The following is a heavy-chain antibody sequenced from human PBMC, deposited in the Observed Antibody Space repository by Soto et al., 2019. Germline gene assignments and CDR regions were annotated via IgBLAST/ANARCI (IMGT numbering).Heavy chain of an antibody. CDR3: ATNAAAGISLRDAFDI. CDR2: IYPGDSDT. CDR1: GYSFSSYW. D-gene: IGHD6-13*01. Sequence: PGEALKISCKGSGYSFSSYWIGWMRQMPGKGLEWMGIIYPGDSDTRYSPSFQGQVTISADKSISTAYLQWSSLKASDTAMYYCATNAAAGISLRDAFDIWGQGTMVTVSS. V-gene: IGHV5-51*01. J-gene: IGHJ3*02.